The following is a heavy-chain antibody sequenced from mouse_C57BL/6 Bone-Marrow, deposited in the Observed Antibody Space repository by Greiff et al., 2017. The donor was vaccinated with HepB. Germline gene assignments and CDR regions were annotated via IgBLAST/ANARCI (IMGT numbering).Heavy chain of an antibody. CDR2: IWGGGST. Sequence: VQLQQSGPGLVQPSQSLSITCTVSGFSLTSYGVHWVRQSPGKGLEWLGVIWGGGSTDYNAAFMSRLSITKDNSKSQVFFKMNSLQADDTAIYYCAKNLYGPYAMDYWGQGTSVTVSS. V-gene: IGHV2-5*01. CDR1: GFSLTSYG. D-gene: IGHD1-1*01. J-gene: IGHJ4*01. CDR3: AKNLYGPYAMDY.